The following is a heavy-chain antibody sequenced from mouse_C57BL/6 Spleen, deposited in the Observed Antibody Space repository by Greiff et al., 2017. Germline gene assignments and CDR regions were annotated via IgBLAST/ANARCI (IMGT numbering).Heavy chain of an antibody. CDR1: GYTFTDYY. J-gene: IGHJ3*01. CDR2: INPNNGGT. V-gene: IGHV1-26*01. CDR3: ARVSYYYGS. D-gene: IGHD1-1*01. Sequence: VQLQQSGPELVKPGASVKISCKASGYTFTDYYMNWVKQSHGKSLEWIGDINPNNGGTSYNQKFKGKATLTVDKSSSTAYMELRSLTSDDSAVYYCARVSYYYGSWGQGTLVTVSA.